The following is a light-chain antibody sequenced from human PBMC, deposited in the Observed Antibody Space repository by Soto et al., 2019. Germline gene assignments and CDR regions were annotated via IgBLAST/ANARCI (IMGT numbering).Light chain of an antibody. J-gene: IGLJ1*01. CDR2: DVS. CDR1: SSDVGGYNY. V-gene: IGLV2-14*01. Sequence: QSVLTQPASVSGSPGQSVTISCTGTSSDVGGYNYVSWYQQHPGKAHKLMIYDVSTRPSGVSNRFSCSKSGNTASRTISWLQEEDEDDYYCNSYTSSMVFGTGTKLTVL. CDR3: NSYTSSMV.